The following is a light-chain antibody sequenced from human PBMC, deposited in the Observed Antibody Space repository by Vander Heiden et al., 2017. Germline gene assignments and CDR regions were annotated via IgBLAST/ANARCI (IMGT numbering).Light chain of an antibody. Sequence: SQLTESPSSLSASVGDRVTITCRASQGISSYLAWYQQKPGKAPKLLIYAASTLQSGVPSRFSDSGSATDFTLTVSSLHPEDFATYFCQRFNSYPLTFGGWTRVEIK. CDR1: QGISSY. CDR3: QRFNSYPLT. J-gene: IGKJ4*01. V-gene: IGKV1-9*01. CDR2: AAS.